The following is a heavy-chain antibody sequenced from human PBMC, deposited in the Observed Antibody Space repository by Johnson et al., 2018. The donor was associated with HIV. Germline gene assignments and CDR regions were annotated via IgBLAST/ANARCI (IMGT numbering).Heavy chain of an antibody. CDR1: GFTFSNAW. D-gene: IGHD6-6*01. V-gene: IGHV3-30*02. CDR3: ARGSAFDI. CDR2: IRYDGSSK. Sequence: QVQLVESGGGLVKPGGSLRLSCAASGFTFSNAWMSWVRQAPGKGLEWVAFIRYDGSSKYYADSVKGRFTISRDNSKNTLYVQMNSLRAEDAAVYYCARGSAFDIWGQGTMVTVSS. J-gene: IGHJ3*02.